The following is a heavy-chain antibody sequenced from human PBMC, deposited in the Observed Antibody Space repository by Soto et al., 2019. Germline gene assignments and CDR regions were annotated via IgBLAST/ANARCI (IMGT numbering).Heavy chain of an antibody. D-gene: IGHD1-1*01. J-gene: IGHJ4*02. CDR3: AREPATAKPEGVDF. V-gene: IGHV1-2*02. CDR2: INPNSGGT. CDR1: GYTFSDYY. Sequence: ASVKVSCKASGYTFSDYYIHWVRQAPGQGLEWMGWINPNSGGTKYAPKFQGGVTMTRDTSITTAYMELSRLRSGDTAVYYCAREPATAKPEGVDFWGQGALVTVSS.